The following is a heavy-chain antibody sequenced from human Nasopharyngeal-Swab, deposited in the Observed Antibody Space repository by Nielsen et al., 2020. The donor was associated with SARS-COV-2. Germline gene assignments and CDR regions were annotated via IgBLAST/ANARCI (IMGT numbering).Heavy chain of an antibody. J-gene: IGHJ4*02. Sequence: LRLSCAVSGGSISSGFYSWSWIRQPPGKGLEWIGYIYHSGNTYYNPSLKSRVTISLDTSKNQFSLKVTSVTAADTAVYYCARQGVPIRGWFKDYDRTAYEYWGQGTLVTVSS. CDR1: GGSISSGFYS. D-gene: IGHD3-22*01. CDR3: ARQGVPIRGWFKDYDRTAYEY. CDR2: IYHSGNT. V-gene: IGHV4-30-2*01.